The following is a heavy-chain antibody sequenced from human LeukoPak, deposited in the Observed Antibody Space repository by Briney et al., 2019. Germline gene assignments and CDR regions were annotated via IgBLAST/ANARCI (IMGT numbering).Heavy chain of an antibody. Sequence: ASVKVSCKAFGYTFTSNYMHWVRQAPGQGPEWMGVISPSGGSTTYAQKFQGRVTLTRDMSTSTDYLELSSLRSEDTAVYYCARVFVVVPAAIANDAFDIWGQGTMVTVSS. CDR2: ISPSGGST. J-gene: IGHJ3*02. V-gene: IGHV1-46*01. D-gene: IGHD2-2*02. CDR3: ARVFVVVPAAIANDAFDI. CDR1: GYTFTSNY.